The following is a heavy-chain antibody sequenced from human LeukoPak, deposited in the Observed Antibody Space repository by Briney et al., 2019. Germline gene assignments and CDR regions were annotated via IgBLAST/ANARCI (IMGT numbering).Heavy chain of an antibody. J-gene: IGHJ3*02. D-gene: IGHD5-18*01. V-gene: IGHV3-66*01. Sequence: GGSLRLSCAASGFTVSSNYMSWVRQAPGKGLEWVSVIYSGGSTYYADSVKGRFTISRDNSKNTLYLQMNSLRAEDTAVYYCAKDSGPLELWAVAAFDIWGQGTMVTVSS. CDR3: AKDSGPLELWAVAAFDI. CDR2: IYSGGST. CDR1: GFTVSSNY.